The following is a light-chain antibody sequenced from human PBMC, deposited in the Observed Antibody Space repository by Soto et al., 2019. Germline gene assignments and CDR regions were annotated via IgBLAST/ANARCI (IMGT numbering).Light chain of an antibody. J-gene: IGLJ1*01. CDR2: EVS. V-gene: IGLV2-14*01. CDR1: SSDIGTYNY. Sequence: QSALTQPASVSGSPGQSITISCTGTSSDIGTYNYGSWYQQHPGKAPKLMLYEVSNRPSGVSNRVFGSKSGNTASLTISWLQAEDEDDYFCNSYTSSSTLYVFGTGTKLTVL. CDR3: NSYTSSSTLYV.